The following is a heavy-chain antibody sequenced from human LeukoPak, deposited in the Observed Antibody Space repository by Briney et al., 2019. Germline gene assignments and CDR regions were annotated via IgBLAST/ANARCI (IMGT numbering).Heavy chain of an antibody. CDR2: ISSSSSTI. J-gene: IGHJ3*02. V-gene: IGHV3-48*02. CDR3: ARGAGVRYDYVWGSYRYGAFDI. D-gene: IGHD3-16*02. CDR1: GFTFSSYS. Sequence: GGSLRLSCAASGFTFSSYSMNWVRQAPGKGLEWVSYISSSSSTIHYADSVKGRFTISRDNAKNSLYLQMNSLRDEDTAVYYCARGAGVRYDYVWGSYRYGAFDIWGQGTMVTVSS.